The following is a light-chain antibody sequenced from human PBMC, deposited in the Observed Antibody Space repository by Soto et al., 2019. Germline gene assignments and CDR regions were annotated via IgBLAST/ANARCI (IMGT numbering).Light chain of an antibody. V-gene: IGKV1-5*03. Sequence: DIQMTQSPSTLSASVGDRVTITCRASQSISSWLAWYQQKPGKAPKLLIYKASSLESGVPSRFSGSGSETEFTLTISSLQPDDFATYYCQQYKGTFGQGTKLEIK. CDR2: KAS. CDR1: QSISSW. J-gene: IGKJ2*02. CDR3: QQYKGT.